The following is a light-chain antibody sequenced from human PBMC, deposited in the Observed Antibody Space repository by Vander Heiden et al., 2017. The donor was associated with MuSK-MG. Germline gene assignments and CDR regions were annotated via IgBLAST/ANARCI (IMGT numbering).Light chain of an antibody. Sequence: QSALTQPASVSGAPGQSITISCTGTSTDVGGYHLFSWYQPHPGKAPKRRMYEVTTRHSGVSTRVSASKSGTTASPTISGLQADDEWDDDRTSYTTSSTWVFGTGTKLTVL. V-gene: IGLV2-14*01. CDR1: STDVGGYHL. CDR2: EVT. CDR3: TSYTTSSTWV. J-gene: IGLJ1*01.